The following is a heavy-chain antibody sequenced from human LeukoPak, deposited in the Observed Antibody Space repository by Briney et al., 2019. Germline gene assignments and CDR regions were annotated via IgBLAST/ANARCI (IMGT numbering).Heavy chain of an antibody. V-gene: IGHV3-33*01. D-gene: IGHD3-9*01. CDR3: ARARHGILTGYYLDY. J-gene: IGHJ4*02. CDR2: LCYGGSSK. CDR1: GFTFWSYG. Sequence: RSLRFSAAASGFTFWSYGMDWVRHAPGMGLKGVADLCYGGSSKYYADSVKGRLTISRDNSKDTLFLQMNSMRAEDTAVYCCARARHGILTGYYLDYWGQGTLVTVSS.